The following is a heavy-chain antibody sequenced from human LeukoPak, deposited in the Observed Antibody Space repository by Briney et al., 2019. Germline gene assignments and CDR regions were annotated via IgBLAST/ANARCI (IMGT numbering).Heavy chain of an antibody. CDR3: ARDRGGYDFWSGYWTTYYFDY. Sequence: ASVKVSCKASGYTFTSYGISWVRQAPGQGLEWMGWISAYNGNTNYAQKLQGRVTMTTDTSTSTAYMELRSLRSDDTAVYYCARDRGGYDFWSGYWTTYYFDYWGQGTLVTVSS. D-gene: IGHD3-3*01. V-gene: IGHV1-18*01. CDR1: GYTFTSYG. CDR2: ISAYNGNT. J-gene: IGHJ4*02.